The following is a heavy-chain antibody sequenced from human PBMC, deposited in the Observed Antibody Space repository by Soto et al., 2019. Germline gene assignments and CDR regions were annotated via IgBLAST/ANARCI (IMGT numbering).Heavy chain of an antibody. J-gene: IGHJ6*02. CDR3: AKDLLDSSSWYSGMDV. D-gene: IGHD6-13*01. V-gene: IGHV3-43*01. CDR1: GFTFDDYT. Sequence: EVQLVESGGVVVQPGGSLRLSCAASGFTFDDYTMHWVRQAPGKGLEWVSLISWDGGSTYYADSVKGRFTISRDNSKNSLYLQMNSLRTEDTALYYCAKDLLDSSSWYSGMDVWGQGTTVTVSS. CDR2: ISWDGGST.